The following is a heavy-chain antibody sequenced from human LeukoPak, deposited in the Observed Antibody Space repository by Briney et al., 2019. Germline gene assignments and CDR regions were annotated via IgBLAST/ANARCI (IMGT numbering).Heavy chain of an antibody. CDR3: ARDHLIQHFYYNYYYMDV. D-gene: IGHD3-3*02. V-gene: IGHV1-2*06. CDR2: INPNSGGT. Sequence: GASVKVSCKASGYTFTGYYMHWVRQAPGQGLEWMGRINPNSGGTNYAQKFQGRVTMTRDTSISTAYMELSRLRSDDTAVYYCARDHLIQHFYYNYYYMDVWGKGTTVTVSS. CDR1: GYTFTGYY. J-gene: IGHJ6*03.